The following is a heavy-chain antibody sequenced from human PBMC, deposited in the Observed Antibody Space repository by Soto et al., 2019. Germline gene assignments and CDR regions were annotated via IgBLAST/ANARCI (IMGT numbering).Heavy chain of an antibody. Sequence: GGSLRLSCAASGFTFSSYAMSWVRQAPGKGLEWVSAISGSGGSTYYADSVKGRFTISRDNSKNTLYLQMNSLRAEDTAVYYCAKDLRAVARFLRPPFDYWGQGTLVTVSS. V-gene: IGHV3-23*01. CDR3: AKDLRAVARFLRPPFDY. CDR1: GFTFSSYA. D-gene: IGHD6-19*01. J-gene: IGHJ4*02. CDR2: ISGSGGST.